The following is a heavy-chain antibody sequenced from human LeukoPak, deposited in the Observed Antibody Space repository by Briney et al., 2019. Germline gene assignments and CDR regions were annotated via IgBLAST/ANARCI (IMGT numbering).Heavy chain of an antibody. D-gene: IGHD3-10*01. CDR2: INPNSGYT. J-gene: IGHJ4*02. Sequence: ASVKVSCKASGYTFSDYYLHWVRQAPGQGLEYMGWINPNSGYTKYSQSFQGRVTMTRDTSISTAYMELSRLICDDTAVYYCARGDTMVRGLISDYWGQGTLVTVSS. CDR1: GYTFSDYY. CDR3: ARGDTMVRGLISDY. V-gene: IGHV1-2*02.